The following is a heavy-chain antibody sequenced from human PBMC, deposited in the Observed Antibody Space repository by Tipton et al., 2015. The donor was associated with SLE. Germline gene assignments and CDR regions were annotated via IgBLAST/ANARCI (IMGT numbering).Heavy chain of an antibody. V-gene: IGHV4-34*01. CDR3: ARCGSSLTWDYYYMDV. Sequence: TLSLTCAVYGGSFSGYYWSWIRQPPGKGLEWIGEINHSGSTNYNPSLKSQVTISVDTSKNQFSLKLSSVTAADTAVYYCARCGSSLTWDYYYMDVWGKGTTVTISS. CDR1: GGSFSGYY. CDR2: INHSGST. J-gene: IGHJ6*03. D-gene: IGHD6-6*01.